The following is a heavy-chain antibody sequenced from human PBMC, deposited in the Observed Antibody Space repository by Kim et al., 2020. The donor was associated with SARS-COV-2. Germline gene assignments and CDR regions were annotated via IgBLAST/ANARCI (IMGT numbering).Heavy chain of an antibody. J-gene: IGHJ4*02. Sequence: YYGDSGKGRFTNSRDKSKNKLYLKMNSGRAEDTAVYYCAKAGVGRIVGDYWGQGTLVTVSS. V-gene: IGHV3-23*01. D-gene: IGHD3-10*01. CDR3: AKAGVGRIVGDY.